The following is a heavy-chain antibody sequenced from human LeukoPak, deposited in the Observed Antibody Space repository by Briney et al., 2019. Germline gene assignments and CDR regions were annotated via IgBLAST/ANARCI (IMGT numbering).Heavy chain of an antibody. CDR1: GYSIRSGYY. J-gene: IGHJ4*02. D-gene: IGHD6-13*01. V-gene: IGHV4-38-2*02. Sequence: PSETLSLTCTVSGYSIRSGYYWGWIGQPPGKGLEWIGNIYHSGSTYYNPSLKSRVTISVDTSKNQFSLKVSSVTAADTAVYYCARVGAAADTERSPLFDYWGQGTLVTVSS. CDR3: ARVGAAADTERSPLFDY. CDR2: IYHSGST.